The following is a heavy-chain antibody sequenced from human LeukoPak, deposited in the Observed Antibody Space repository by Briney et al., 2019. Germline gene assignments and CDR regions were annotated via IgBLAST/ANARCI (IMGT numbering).Heavy chain of an antibody. Sequence: GGSLRLSCAASGFTFSSYWMHWVRQAPGKGLVWVSRINGDGSRITYADSVKGRFTVSRDNAKNTLYLQMNSLRAEDTAVYYCARYTPYYDSSGAHFDYWGQGTLVTVSS. CDR2: INGDGSRI. CDR3: ARYTPYYDSSGAHFDY. D-gene: IGHD3-22*01. V-gene: IGHV3-74*01. J-gene: IGHJ4*02. CDR1: GFTFSSYW.